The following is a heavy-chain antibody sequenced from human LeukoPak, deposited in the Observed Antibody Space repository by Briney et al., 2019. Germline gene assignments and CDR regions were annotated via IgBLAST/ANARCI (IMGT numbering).Heavy chain of an antibody. CDR1: GGSVISGSYY. J-gene: IGHJ4*02. Sequence: SETLSLTCTVSGGSVISGSYYWSWIRQPPGKGLESIGYIYYSGSTNSNRSLKSRVTISVDTSKNQFSLKLSSVTAADTAVYYCARGEHDYGDYYFDYWGQGTLVTVSS. V-gene: IGHV4-61*01. CDR3: ARGEHDYGDYYFDY. CDR2: IYYSGST. D-gene: IGHD4-17*01.